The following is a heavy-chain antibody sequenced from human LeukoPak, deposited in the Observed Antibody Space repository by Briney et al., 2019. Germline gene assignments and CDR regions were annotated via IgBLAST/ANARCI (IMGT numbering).Heavy chain of an antibody. CDR1: GFTLSRYW. D-gene: IGHD3-16*01. V-gene: IGHV3-7*04. Sequence: GGSLRLSCAASGFTLSRYWMTWVRQAPGKGLQWVANINQDGSELYYVDSVKGQFTISRDNAKNSAYLQMNSLRAEDTAVYYCARSAGEIYYYSGMDVWGQGTTVTVSS. CDR2: INQDGSEL. J-gene: IGHJ6*02. CDR3: ARSAGEIYYYSGMDV.